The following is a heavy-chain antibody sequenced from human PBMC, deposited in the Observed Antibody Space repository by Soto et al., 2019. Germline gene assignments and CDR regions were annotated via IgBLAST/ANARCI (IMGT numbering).Heavy chain of an antibody. CDR2: IYYRXSP. Sequence: PSXTLSLTCTVAGGSIRGDYWSWIRQPPGKELEWIGXIYYRXSPTYNNPLKXXVTLSVDXXKNQFSLKLGSVTAADTAVYYCARTGSGSSPAYGAQGTLVTVSS. V-gene: IGHV4-59*01. J-gene: IGHJ4*02. D-gene: IGHD3-10*01. CDR3: ARTGSGSSPAY. CDR1: GGSIRGDY.